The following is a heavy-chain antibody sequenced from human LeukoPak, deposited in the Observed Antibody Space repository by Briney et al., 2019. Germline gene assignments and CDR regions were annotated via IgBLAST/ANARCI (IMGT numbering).Heavy chain of an antibody. J-gene: IGHJ4*02. CDR1: GFTVSGNY. D-gene: IGHD5-18*01. Sequence: GGSLRLSCAASGFTVSGNYVSWVRQAPGKGLEWVSVIYIGGRTFYADSVKGRFTISRDNSKNTLFLQMRGLRPEDTAIYYCAREGVGYFFDYWGQGALVTVSS. CDR3: AREGVGYFFDY. V-gene: IGHV3-53*05. CDR2: IYIGGRT.